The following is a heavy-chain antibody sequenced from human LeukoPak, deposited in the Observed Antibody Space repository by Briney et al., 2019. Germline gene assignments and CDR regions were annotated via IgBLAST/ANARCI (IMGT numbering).Heavy chain of an antibody. CDR1: GGSISSSSYY. Sequence: PSETLSLTCSVSGGSISSSSYYWGWIRQPPGKGLEWIGSIYYSGSTYYNPSLKSRVTISVDTSKNQFSLELSSVTAADTAVYYCARGYYDILTGFRPEDYWGQGTLVTVSS. CDR3: ARGYYDILTGFRPEDY. J-gene: IGHJ4*02. D-gene: IGHD3-9*01. V-gene: IGHV4-39*01. CDR2: IYYSGST.